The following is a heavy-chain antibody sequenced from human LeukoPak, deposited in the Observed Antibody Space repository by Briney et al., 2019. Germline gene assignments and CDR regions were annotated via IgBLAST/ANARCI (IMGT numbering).Heavy chain of an antibody. CDR2: IRSKAYGGTT. V-gene: IGHV3-49*03. D-gene: IGHD3-10*01. Sequence: PGGSLRLSCTASGFTFGDYAMSWFRQAPGKGLEWVGFIRSKAYGGTTEYAASVKGRFTISRDDSKSIAYLQMNSLKTEDTAVYYCTRDKGGSVLLWFGESALPFDIWGQGTMVTVSS. J-gene: IGHJ3*02. CDR1: GFTFGDYA. CDR3: TRDKGGSVLLWFGESALPFDI.